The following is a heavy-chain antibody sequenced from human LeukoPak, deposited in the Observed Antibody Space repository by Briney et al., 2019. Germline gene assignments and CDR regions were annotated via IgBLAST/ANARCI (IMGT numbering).Heavy chain of an antibody. CDR3: AGWYYAFDI. Sequence: GGSLRLSCAASGFTFSSYSMNWVRQAPGKGLEWVSSISSSSSCIYYADSVKGRFTISRDNAKNSLYLQMNSLRAEDTAVYYCAGWYYAFDIWGQGTMVTVSS. CDR1: GFTFSSYS. D-gene: IGHD6-19*01. V-gene: IGHV3-21*01. J-gene: IGHJ3*02. CDR2: ISSSSSCI.